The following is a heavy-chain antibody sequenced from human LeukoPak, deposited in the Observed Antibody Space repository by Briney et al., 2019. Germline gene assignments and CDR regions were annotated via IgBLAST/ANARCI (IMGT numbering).Heavy chain of an antibody. Sequence: GVSLRLSCAASGFTFSSSAMSWVRQAPGKGLEWVAAISDTGRLSYCADSVNGRFTISRDNSKNTLSLQMNSLRAADTAVYYCAKDGGLWVSAHWGDSWGRGTLVTVSS. V-gene: IGHV3-23*01. CDR2: ISDTGRLS. D-gene: IGHD7-27*01. CDR1: GFTFSSSA. J-gene: IGHJ4*02. CDR3: AKDGGLWVSAHWGDS.